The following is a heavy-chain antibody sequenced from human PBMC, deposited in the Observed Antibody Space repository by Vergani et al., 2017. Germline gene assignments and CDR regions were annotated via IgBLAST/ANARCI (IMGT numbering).Heavy chain of an antibody. J-gene: IGHJ5*02. CDR2: IIPILGIA. V-gene: IGHV1-69*04. CDR3: ASLAVAGPAAISGP. CDR1: GGTFSSYA. Sequence: QVQLVQSGAEVKKPGSSVKVSCKASGGTFSSYAISWVRQAPGQGLEWMGRIIPILGIANYAQKFQGRVTITADKSTSTAYMELSSLRSEDTAVYYCASLAVAGPAAISGPWGQGTLVTVSS. D-gene: IGHD6-19*01.